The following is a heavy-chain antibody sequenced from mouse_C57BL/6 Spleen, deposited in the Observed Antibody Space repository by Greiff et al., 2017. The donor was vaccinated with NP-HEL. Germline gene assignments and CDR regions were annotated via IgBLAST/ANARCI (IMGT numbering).Heavy chain of an antibody. Sequence: VQLQQSGAELVRPGTSVKVSCKASGYAFTNYLIEWVKQRPGQGLEWIGVINPGSGGTNYNEKFKGKATLTADKSSSTAYMQLSSLTSEDSAVYFCARSGITTARYAMDYWGQGTSVTVSS. CDR1: GYAFTNYL. V-gene: IGHV1-54*01. CDR2: INPGSGGT. D-gene: IGHD1-1*01. CDR3: ARSGITTARYAMDY. J-gene: IGHJ4*01.